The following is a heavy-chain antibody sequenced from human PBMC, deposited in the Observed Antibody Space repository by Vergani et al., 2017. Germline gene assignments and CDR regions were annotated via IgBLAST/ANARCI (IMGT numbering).Heavy chain of an antibody. CDR1: GFTFSSHA. Sequence: EVQFLQSVGAVVEPGGSLRISCVASGFTFSSHAMSWVRQGHGQGLERVSGISGSGGSTYYAGSVKGRFTLSRDSSKNTLYLQMNSMSAGDTAVYYCAKANPRNRGYDYLDDYHAMAIWCQETSVTVSS. V-gene: IGHV3-23*01. J-gene: IGHJ6*02. CDR2: ISGSGGST. D-gene: IGHD5-12*01. CDR3: AKANPRNRGYDYLDDYHAMAI.